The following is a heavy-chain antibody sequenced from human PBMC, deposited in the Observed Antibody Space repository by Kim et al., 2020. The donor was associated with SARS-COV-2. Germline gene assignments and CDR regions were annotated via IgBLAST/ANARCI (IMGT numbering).Heavy chain of an antibody. D-gene: IGHD3-10*01. Sequence: GGSLRLSCAASGFTFSTYWMTWVRQAPGKGLEWVANIKDDGSEQYYVDSVKGRFTISRDNAKNLLYLQMNSLRADDTAVYYCAKPPGRRLDYWGQGTLVTVSS. V-gene: IGHV3-7*01. CDR3: AKPPGRRLDY. CDR2: IKDDGSEQ. CDR1: GFTFSTYW. J-gene: IGHJ4*02.